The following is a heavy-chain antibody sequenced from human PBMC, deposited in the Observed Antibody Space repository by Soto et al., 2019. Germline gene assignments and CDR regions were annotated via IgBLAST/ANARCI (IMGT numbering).Heavy chain of an antibody. D-gene: IGHD6-19*01. Sequence: GSLRLSCAASGFTFSSYAMSWVRQAPGKGLEWVSAISGSGGSTYYADSVKGRFTISRDNSKNTLYLQMNSLRAEDTAVYYCATYVRDSGSSQDYYYYYGMDVWGQGTTVTVSS. V-gene: IGHV3-23*01. CDR2: ISGSGGST. J-gene: IGHJ6*02. CDR3: ATYVRDSGSSQDYYYYYGMDV. CDR1: GFTFSSYA.